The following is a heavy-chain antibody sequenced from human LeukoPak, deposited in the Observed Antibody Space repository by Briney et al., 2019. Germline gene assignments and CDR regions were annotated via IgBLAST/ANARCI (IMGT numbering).Heavy chain of an antibody. D-gene: IGHD3-9*01. V-gene: IGHV1-46*01. CDR2: INPSGGST. J-gene: IGHJ4*02. CDR3: ARGVLRYFGLGPSHPQRGDY. CDR1: GYTFTSYY. Sequence: ASVKVSCKASGYTFTSYYMHWVRQAPGQGLEWMGIINPSGGSTSYAQKFQGRVTMTRDTSTSTVYMELSSLRSEDTAVYYCARGVLRYFGLGPSHPQRGDYWGQGTLVTVSS.